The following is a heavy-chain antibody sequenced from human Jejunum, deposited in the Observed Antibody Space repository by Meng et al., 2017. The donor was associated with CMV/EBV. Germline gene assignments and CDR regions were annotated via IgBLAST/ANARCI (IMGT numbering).Heavy chain of an antibody. Sequence: QRHRQQPGPGLVQRSQTLSRAFTASGGSISTYYWTWIRQPAGKALEWIGRIYTSGSTHYNPSLKSRVTMSVDTSKNQFSLKLSSVTAADTAVYYCARENSGYDYWGQGTLVTVSS. CDR2: IYTSGST. J-gene: IGHJ4*02. D-gene: IGHD5-12*01. CDR1: GGSISTYY. CDR3: ARENSGYDY. V-gene: IGHV4-4*07.